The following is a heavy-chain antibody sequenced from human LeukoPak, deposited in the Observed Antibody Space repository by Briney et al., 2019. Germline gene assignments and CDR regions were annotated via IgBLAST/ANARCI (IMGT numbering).Heavy chain of an antibody. Sequence: ASVKVSCKASGYTFTGYYMHWVRQAPGQGLEWMGWINPNSGGTNYAQKFQGWVTMTRDTSISTAYMELSRLRSDDTAVYYCARDEDRTFDGMDVWGQGTTVTVSS. J-gene: IGHJ6*02. CDR1: GYTFTGYY. V-gene: IGHV1-2*04. CDR2: INPNSGGT. CDR3: ARDEDRTFDGMDV.